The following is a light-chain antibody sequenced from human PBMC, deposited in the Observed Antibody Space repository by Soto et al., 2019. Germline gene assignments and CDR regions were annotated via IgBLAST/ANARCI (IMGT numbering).Light chain of an antibody. CDR3: SAWDDSLNGPV. Sequence: QPVLPQPPSASGAPGQRVTISCSGSSSNLGGHSVNWYQRLPGTAPKLLIYGNDQRTSGVPDRFSGSKSGTTASLAISGLQSEDEGDYYCSAWDDSLNGPVFGGGTKLTVL. CDR2: GND. V-gene: IGLV1-44*01. CDR1: SSNLGGHS. J-gene: IGLJ2*01.